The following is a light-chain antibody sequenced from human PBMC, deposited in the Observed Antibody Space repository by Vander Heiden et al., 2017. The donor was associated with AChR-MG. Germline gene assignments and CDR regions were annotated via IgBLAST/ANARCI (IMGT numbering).Light chain of an antibody. Sequence: ENVLTQSPGTLSLSQGERATLSCRASQTISRNYLAWYQQKPGQAPRLLIYGASSRATGIPDRFSGSGSGTDFTLTISRLEPEDFAVYYCQQDGRRVTFGHGTKVDIK. CDR1: QTISRNY. J-gene: IGKJ3*01. CDR2: GAS. V-gene: IGKV3-20*01. CDR3: QQDGRRVT.